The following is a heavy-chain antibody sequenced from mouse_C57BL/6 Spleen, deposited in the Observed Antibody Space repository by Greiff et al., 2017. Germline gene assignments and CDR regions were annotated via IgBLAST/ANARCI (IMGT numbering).Heavy chain of an antibody. D-gene: IGHD1-1*01. CDR3: ARSDYGGSYGFAD. V-gene: IGHV1-64*01. CDR1: GYTFTSYW. Sequence: VQLQQPGAELVKPGASVKLSCKASGYTFTSYWMHWVKQRPGQGLEWIGMIHPNSGSTNYNEKFKSKATLTVDKSSSTAYMQLSSLTSEDSAVYYCARSDYGGSYGFADWGQGTLVTVSA. J-gene: IGHJ3*01. CDR2: IHPNSGST.